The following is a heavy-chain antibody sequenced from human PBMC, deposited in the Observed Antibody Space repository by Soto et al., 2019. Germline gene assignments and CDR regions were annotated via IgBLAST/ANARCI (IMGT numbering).Heavy chain of an antibody. CDR3: ATRSNSSSSRILNYFDY. CDR2: ISGSGGST. J-gene: IGHJ4*02. CDR1: GFTFSSYA. D-gene: IGHD6-6*01. V-gene: IGHV3-23*01. Sequence: GGSLRLSCAASGFTFSSYAMSWVRQAPGKGLEWVSAISGSGGSTYYADSVKGRFTISRDNSKNTLYLQMNSLRAEDTAVYYCATRSNSSSSRILNYFDYWGQGTLVTVSS.